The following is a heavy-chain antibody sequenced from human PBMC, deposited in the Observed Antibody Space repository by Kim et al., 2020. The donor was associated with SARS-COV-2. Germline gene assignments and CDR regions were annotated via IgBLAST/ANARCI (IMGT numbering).Heavy chain of an antibody. CDR3: ARSRRFQRDAFDI. D-gene: IGHD2-2*01. CDR2: IYYSGST. J-gene: IGHJ3*02. CDR1: GGSFSSGGYY. V-gene: IGHV4-31*03. Sequence: SETLSLTCTVSGGSFSSGGYYWSWVRQHPGKGLEWIGYIYYSGSTYSNPSLKSRATISADTSKNQFSLELSSVTAADTAVYYCARSRRFQRDAFDIWGQG.